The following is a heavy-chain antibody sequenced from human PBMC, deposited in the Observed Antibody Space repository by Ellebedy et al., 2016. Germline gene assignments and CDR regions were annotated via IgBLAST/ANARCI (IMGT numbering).Heavy chain of an antibody. Sequence: SETLSLTXAVSGGSISSYYWSWIRQPPGKGLEWIGYIYYSGSTNYNPSLKSRVTISVDTSKNQFSLKLSSVTAADTAVYYCARAYDYMDWYFDLWGRGTLVTVSS. CDR3: ARAYDYMDWYFDL. CDR2: IYYSGST. V-gene: IGHV4-59*13. D-gene: IGHD4-11*01. J-gene: IGHJ2*01. CDR1: GGSISSYY.